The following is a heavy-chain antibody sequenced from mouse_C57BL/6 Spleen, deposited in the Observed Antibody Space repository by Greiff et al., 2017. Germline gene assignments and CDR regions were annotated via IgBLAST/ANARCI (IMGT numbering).Heavy chain of an antibody. J-gene: IGHJ3*01. CDR2: IYPGDGDT. CDR3: ARWYYCSSYPFAY. V-gene: IGHV1-82*01. D-gene: IGHD1-1*01. CDR1: GYAFSSSW. Sequence: VQLQQSGPELVKPGASVKISCKASGYAFSSSWMNWVKQRPGKGLEWIGRIYPGDGDTNYNGKFKGKATLTADKSSSTAYMQLSSLTSEDSAVYFCARWYYCSSYPFAYWGQGTLVTVSA.